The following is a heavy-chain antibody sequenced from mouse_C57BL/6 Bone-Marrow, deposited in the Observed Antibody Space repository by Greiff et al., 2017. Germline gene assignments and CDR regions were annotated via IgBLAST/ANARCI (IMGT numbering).Heavy chain of an antibody. V-gene: IGHV6-6*01. Sequence: EVKLQESGGGLVQPGGSMKLSCAASGFTFSDAWMDWVRQSPEKGLEWVAEIRNKANNHATYYAESVKGRFTISRDDSKSSVYLQMNSLRAEDTGIYYCTCYGSSPWYFDVWGTGTTVTVSS. J-gene: IGHJ1*03. CDR3: TCYGSSPWYFDV. D-gene: IGHD1-1*01. CDR2: IRNKANNHAT. CDR1: GFTFSDAW.